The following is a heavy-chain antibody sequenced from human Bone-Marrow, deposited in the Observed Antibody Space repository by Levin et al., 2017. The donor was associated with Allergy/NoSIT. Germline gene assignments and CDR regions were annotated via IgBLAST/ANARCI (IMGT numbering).Heavy chain of an antibody. CDR1: GYSLTELS. J-gene: IGHJ4*02. Sequence: ASVKVSCKVSGYSLTELSMHWVRQAPGKGLEWMGGYNPEDGETIFAQKFQGRVTVTEDTSTDTAYMELSSLRSGDTAVYYCVTGRTYKSSYRYYWGQGTLVTVSS. V-gene: IGHV1-24*01. D-gene: IGHD3-16*02. CDR3: VTGRTYKSSYRYY. CDR2: YNPEDGET.